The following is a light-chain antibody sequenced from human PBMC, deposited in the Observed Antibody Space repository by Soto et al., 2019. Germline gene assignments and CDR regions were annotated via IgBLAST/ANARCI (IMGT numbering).Light chain of an antibody. CDR2: GAS. V-gene: IGKV3-20*01. J-gene: IGKJ1*01. Sequence: EIVLTQSAGTLSLSPGERATLSWWASQSVSNNYLAWYQQKPGQAPRPLIYGASNRATGIPDRFSGSGSGTDFTLTISRLQPEDFAVYYCQQYGSSGTFGQGTKVDIK. CDR1: QSVSNNY. CDR3: QQYGSSGT.